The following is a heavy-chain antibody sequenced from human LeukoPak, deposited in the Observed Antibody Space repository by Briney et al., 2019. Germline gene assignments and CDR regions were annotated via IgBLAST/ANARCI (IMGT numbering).Heavy chain of an antibody. J-gene: IGHJ6*02. CDR3: ASTHCASPSCYSYYYSGLDV. CDR2: IYNTGSA. Sequence: PSETLSLTCAVSGGSISSGTHYWNWIRQHPGQGLEWIGHIYNTGSAYYNPSLMSRVSISIDTSENQFSLKLSSATAADTAVYYCASTHCASPSCYSYYYSGLDVWGQGTTVIVSS. CDR1: GGSISSGTHY. V-gene: IGHV4-31*11. D-gene: IGHD2-2*01.